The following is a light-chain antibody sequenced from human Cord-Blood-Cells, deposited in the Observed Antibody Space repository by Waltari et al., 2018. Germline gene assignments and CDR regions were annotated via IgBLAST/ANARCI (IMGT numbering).Light chain of an antibody. CDR1: SSDVGGYNY. CDR3: SSYTSSSRVV. J-gene: IGLJ2*01. V-gene: IGLV2-14*03. CDR2: DVS. Sequence: QSALTQPASVSGSPGQPITISSTGTSSDVGGYNYVSWYQHHPGKAPKLMIYDVSNRPSGLSNRFSGSKSGNTASLTISGLQAEDEADYYCSSYTSSSRVVFGGGTKLTVL.